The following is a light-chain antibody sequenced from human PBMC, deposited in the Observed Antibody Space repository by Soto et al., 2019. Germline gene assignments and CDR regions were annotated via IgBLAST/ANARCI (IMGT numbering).Light chain of an antibody. Sequence: DMKITQSPYAMSAYVENRGEINCASSQGISNYLAWFQQKPGKVPKRLIYAASSLQSGVPSRFSGSGSGTEFTLTISSLQTEDFATYYCIHHNSYPLTFGRGTKVDIK. CDR2: AAS. CDR1: QGISNY. CDR3: IHHNSYPLT. V-gene: IGKV1-17*03. J-gene: IGKJ4*01.